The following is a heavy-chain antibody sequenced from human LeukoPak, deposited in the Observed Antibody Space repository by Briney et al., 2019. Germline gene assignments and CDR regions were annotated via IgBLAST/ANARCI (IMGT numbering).Heavy chain of an antibody. D-gene: IGHD4-11*01. J-gene: IGHJ6*03. CDR3: TRVEETATTAAIIRKYSYYYYYMDV. CDR1: GFTFSSYS. CDR2: ISSSSSYI. V-gene: IGHV3-21*01. Sequence: GGSLLLSCAASGFTFSSYSRNGGRQAPGKGLEGVSSISSSSSYIYYADSVKGRFTISRDNAKNSLYLQMSSLRAEDTAVYYCTRVEETATTAAIIRKYSYYYYYMDVWGKGNTVTVSS.